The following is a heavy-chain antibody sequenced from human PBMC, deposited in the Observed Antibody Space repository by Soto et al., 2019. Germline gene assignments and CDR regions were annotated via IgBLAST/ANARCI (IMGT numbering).Heavy chain of an antibody. CDR2: IYHSGST. Sequence: SETLSLTCAVSGGSISSGGYSWSWIRQPPGKGLEWIGYIYHSGSTYYNPSLKSRVTISVDRSKNQFSLKLSSVTAADTAVYYCARGPPNRIWGQGTLVTVSS. J-gene: IGHJ4*02. CDR3: ARGPPNRI. D-gene: IGHD2-15*01. V-gene: IGHV4-30-2*01. CDR1: GGSISSGGYS.